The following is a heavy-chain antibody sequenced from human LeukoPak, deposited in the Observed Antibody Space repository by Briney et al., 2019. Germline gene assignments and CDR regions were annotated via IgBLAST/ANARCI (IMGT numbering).Heavy chain of an antibody. D-gene: IGHD6-13*01. Sequence: RASETLSLTCAVYGVSFSGYYWSWIRQPPGKGLEWIGEINHSGSTNYNPSLKSRVTISVDTSKNQFSLKLSSVTAADTAVYYCARGSSSWNYFDYWGQGTLVTVSS. V-gene: IGHV4-34*01. J-gene: IGHJ4*02. CDR3: ARGSSSWNYFDY. CDR1: GVSFSGYY. CDR2: INHSGST.